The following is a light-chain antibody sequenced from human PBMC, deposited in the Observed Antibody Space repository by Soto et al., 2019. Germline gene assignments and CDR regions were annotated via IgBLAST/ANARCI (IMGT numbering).Light chain of an antibody. CDR1: SSDVGSYNL. V-gene: IGLV2-14*02. J-gene: IGLJ1*01. CDR2: EGG. CDR3: ASYTTSNTFV. Sequence: QSVLTQPASVSGSPGQSITISCTGTSSDVGSYNLVSWYQQLPGQAPKLLIYEGGKRPSGVSNRFSASKSGNTASLTISRLRAEDEADYYCASYTTSNTFVFGTGTKVTVL.